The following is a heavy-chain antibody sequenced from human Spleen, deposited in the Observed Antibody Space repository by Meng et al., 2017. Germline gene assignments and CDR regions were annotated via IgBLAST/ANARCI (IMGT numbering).Heavy chain of an antibody. V-gene: IGHV1-2*06. Sequence: VRRVRCGAELKNPGASVKVSCKASGYTFPDYWLHWVRRAPGQGLEWMGRINPKSGDTHYAQRFQGRVTMTGDTSISTAYMELSGLRSDDTAMYYCARDEDISAAGKLFGDYWGQGTLVTVSS. CDR1: GYTFPDYW. D-gene: IGHD6-13*01. CDR3: ARDEDISAAGKLFGDY. CDR2: INPKSGDT. J-gene: IGHJ4*02.